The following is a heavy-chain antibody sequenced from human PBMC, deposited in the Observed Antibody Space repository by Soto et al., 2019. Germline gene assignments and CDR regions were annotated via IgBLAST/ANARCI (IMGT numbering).Heavy chain of an antibody. V-gene: IGHV1-18*01. CDR3: TREGSAPYYYYTMDA. J-gene: IGHJ6*02. D-gene: IGHD3-10*01. CDR2: INTHNGNT. CDR1: GYTFTTYG. Sequence: ASVKVSCKASGYTFTTYGISWVRQAPGEGLEWLGWINTHNGNTNYAQNLQGRVFMTADTSTNTAYMELRSLRSDDTAIYYCTREGSAPYYYYTMDAWGQGTTVTVSS.